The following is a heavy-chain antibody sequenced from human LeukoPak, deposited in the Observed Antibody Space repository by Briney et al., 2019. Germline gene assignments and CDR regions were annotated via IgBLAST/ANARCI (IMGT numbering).Heavy chain of an antibody. D-gene: IGHD6-13*01. V-gene: IGHV3-49*04. CDR2: IRSKAYGGTT. CDR3: TRTSSWWTYYYYYMDV. CDR1: GFTFGDYA. J-gene: IGHJ6*03. Sequence: GGSLRLSCTASGFTFGDYAMSWVRQAPGKGLEWVGFIRSKAYGGTTEYAASVKGRFTISRDDSKSIAYLQMNSLKTEDTAVYYCTRTSSWWTYYYYYMDVWGKGTTVTVSS.